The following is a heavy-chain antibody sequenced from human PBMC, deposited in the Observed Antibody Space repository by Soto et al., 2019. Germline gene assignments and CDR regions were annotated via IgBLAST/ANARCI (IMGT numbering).Heavy chain of an antibody. CDR3: ARRRGVGAPSAIRVLDY. Sequence: PSETLSLTCAVYGGSFGGYYWSWIRQPPGKGLEWIGEINHSGSTNYNPSLKSRVTISVDTSKNQFSLKLSSVTAADTALYYCARRRGVGAPSAIRVLDYWGQGTLVTVSS. CDR1: GGSFGGYY. D-gene: IGHD2-2*02. J-gene: IGHJ4*02. V-gene: IGHV4-34*01. CDR2: INHSGST.